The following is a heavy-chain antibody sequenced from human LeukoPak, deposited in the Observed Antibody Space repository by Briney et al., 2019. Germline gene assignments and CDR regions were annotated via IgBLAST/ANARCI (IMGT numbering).Heavy chain of an antibody. V-gene: IGHV4-31*03. CDR2: IYYSGST. D-gene: IGHD2-15*01. Sequence: SEALSLTCTVSGGSISSGGYYWSCIRQHPGKGLEGLANIYYSGSTYYDPSLKGRVTISVDTSKNKFSLKLSSVTAADTAVYYCARGRVGVVAGPYFDYWGQGTLVTVSS. CDR3: ARGRVGVVAGPYFDY. CDR1: GGSISSGGYY. J-gene: IGHJ4*02.